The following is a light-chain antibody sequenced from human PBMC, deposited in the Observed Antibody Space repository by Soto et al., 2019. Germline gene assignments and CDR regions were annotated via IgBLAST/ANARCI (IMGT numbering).Light chain of an antibody. J-gene: IGKJ1*01. CDR3: QQRSNWPWT. V-gene: IGKV3-11*01. CDR1: QSVSSY. Sequence: EIVLTQSPATLSLSPGESATLSCRASQSVSSYLAWYQQKPGQAPRLLIYDASNRATGIPSRFSGSGSGTDFTLTISSLAPEDFADYYCQQRSNWPWTFGQGTKVEIK. CDR2: DAS.